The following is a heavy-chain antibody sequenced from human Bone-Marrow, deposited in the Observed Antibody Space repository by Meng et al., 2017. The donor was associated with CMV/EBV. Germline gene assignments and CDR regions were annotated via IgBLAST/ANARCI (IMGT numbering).Heavy chain of an antibody. CDR1: GGSISSSSYY. CDR3: ARDSSVGVVGPAAIGTRDY. CDR2: IYYSGST. J-gene: IGHJ4*01. Sequence: SETLSLTCTVSGGSISSSSYYWGWIRQPPGKGLEWIGSIYYSGSTYYNPSLKSRVTISVDTSKNQFSLKLSSVTAADTAVYYCARDSSVGVVGPAAIGTRDYWGHGTLVTVSS. V-gene: IGHV4-39*07. D-gene: IGHD2-2*01.